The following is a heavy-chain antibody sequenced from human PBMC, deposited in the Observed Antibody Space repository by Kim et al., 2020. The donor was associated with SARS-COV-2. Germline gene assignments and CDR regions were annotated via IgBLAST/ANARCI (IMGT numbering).Heavy chain of an antibody. D-gene: IGHD2-21*02. V-gene: IGHV4-31*03. Sequence: SETLSLTCTVSGGSISSGGYYWIWIRQHPGKGLVWIGYIYYSGSTYYNPSLKSRVTISVDTSKNQFSLKLSSVTAAVPAVYYCASDGAGDTYYGMDVWGQGTTVTVSS. CDR3: ASDGAGDTYYGMDV. CDR2: IYYSGST. J-gene: IGHJ6*02. CDR1: GGSISSGGYY.